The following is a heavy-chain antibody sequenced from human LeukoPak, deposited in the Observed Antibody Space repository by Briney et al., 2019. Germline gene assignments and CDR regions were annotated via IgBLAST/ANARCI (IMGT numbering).Heavy chain of an antibody. CDR1: GFTFSSYG. CDR3: AKDSAVRLYYFDY. J-gene: IGHJ4*02. Sequence: PGGSLRLSCAVSGFTFSSYGMNWVRQAPGKGLEWISYISSTNTTIYYADSVKGRFTISRDNSKNTLYLQMNSLRAEDTAVYYCAKDSAVRLYYFDYWGQGTLVTVSS. CDR2: ISSTNTTI. V-gene: IGHV3-48*01. D-gene: IGHD1-1*01.